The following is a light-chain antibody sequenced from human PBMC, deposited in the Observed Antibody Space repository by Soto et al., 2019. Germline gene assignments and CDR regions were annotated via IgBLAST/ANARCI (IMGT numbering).Light chain of an antibody. CDR2: AAS. CDR1: QSNSSY. V-gene: IGKV1-39*01. CDR3: QQSYSTPVLT. Sequence: DIQMTQSPSSLSASVGDGVTITCRASQSNSSYLNWYQQKPGKAPKLLIYAASSLQSGVPSRFSGSGSGTDFTLTISSLQPEDFATYYCQQSYSTPVLTFGGGTKV. J-gene: IGKJ4*01.